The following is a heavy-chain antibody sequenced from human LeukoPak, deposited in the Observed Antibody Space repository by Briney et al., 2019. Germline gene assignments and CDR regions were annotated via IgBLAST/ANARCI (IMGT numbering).Heavy chain of an antibody. CDR3: ARDGYGSGSYYPYYYYGMDV. D-gene: IGHD3-10*01. CDR1: GFTFSSYE. CDR2: TSSSGSTI. Sequence: GGSLRLSCAASGFTFSSYEMNWVRQAPGKGLEWVSYTSSSGSTIYYADYVKGRFTISRDNAKNSLYLQMNSLRAEDTAVYYCARDGYGSGSYYPYYYYGMDVWGQGTTVTVSS. J-gene: IGHJ6*02. V-gene: IGHV3-48*03.